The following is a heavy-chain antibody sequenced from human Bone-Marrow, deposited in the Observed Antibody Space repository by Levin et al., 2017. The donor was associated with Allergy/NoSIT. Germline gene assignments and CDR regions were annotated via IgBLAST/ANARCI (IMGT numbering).Heavy chain of an antibody. CDR3: ARDWYCNSTSPENLEVGACLGMDV. CDR1: GYTFTRYG. D-gene: IGHD2-2*01. J-gene: IGHJ6*02. V-gene: IGHV1-18*01. CDR2: ISAYNGKT. Sequence: ASVKVSCKASGYTFTRYGISWVRQAPGQGLEWMGWISAYNGKTKSAQKFQGRVTMTTDTSTSTAYMELRSLRSDDTAIYYCARDWYCNSTSPENLEVGACLGMDVWGRGTTVTVSS.